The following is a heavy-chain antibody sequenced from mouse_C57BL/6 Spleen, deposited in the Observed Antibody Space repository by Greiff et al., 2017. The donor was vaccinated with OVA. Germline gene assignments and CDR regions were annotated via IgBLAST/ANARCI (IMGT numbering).Heavy chain of an antibody. CDR3: ARHHGNFAMDY. CDR2: ISSGGSYT. D-gene: IGHD2-1*01. J-gene: IGHJ4*01. CDR1: GFTFSSYG. V-gene: IGHV5-6*01. Sequence: EVHLVESGGDLVKPGGSLKLSCAASGFTFSSYGMSWVRQTPDKRLEWVATISSGGSYTYYPDSVKGRFTISRDNAKNTLYLQISSLKSEDTAMYYCARHHGNFAMDYWGQGTSVTVSS.